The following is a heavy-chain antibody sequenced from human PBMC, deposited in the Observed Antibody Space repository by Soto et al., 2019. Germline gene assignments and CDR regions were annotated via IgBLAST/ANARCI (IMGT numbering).Heavy chain of an antibody. J-gene: IGHJ4*02. V-gene: IGHV4-38-2*01. CDR2: MYHSGST. CDR3: ARMWSTVVTPAYSDY. Sequence: SETLSLTCAVSGYSIGSGYYWGWIRQPPGKGLEYVGSMYHSGSTYYNPSLKSRVTISLDTSKNQFSLKLNSVTAADTAMYYCARMWSTVVTPAYSDYWGQGTLVTVS. CDR1: GYSIGSGYY. D-gene: IGHD2-21*02.